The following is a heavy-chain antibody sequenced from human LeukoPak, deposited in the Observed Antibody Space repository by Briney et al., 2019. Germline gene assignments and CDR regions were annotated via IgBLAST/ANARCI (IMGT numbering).Heavy chain of an antibody. J-gene: IGHJ6*02. D-gene: IGHD5-18*01. CDR2: INTNTGNP. CDR3: AREGTWIQLWSPTYYYYGMDV. Sequence: GAPVKVSCKASGYTFTSYAMNWVRQAPGQGLEWMGWINTNTGNPTYAQGFTGRFVFSLDTSVSTAYLQISSLKAEDTAVYYCAREGTWIQLWSPTYYYYGMDVWGQGTTVTVSS. CDR1: GYTFTSYA. V-gene: IGHV7-4-1*02.